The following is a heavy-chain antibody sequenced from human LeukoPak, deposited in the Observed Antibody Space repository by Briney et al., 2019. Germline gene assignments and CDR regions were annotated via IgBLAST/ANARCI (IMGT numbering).Heavy chain of an antibody. CDR2: IIPIFGTA. Sequence: GASVKVSCKASGGTFSSYAISWVRQAPGQGLEWMGGIIPIFGTANYAQKFQGRVTITTDESTSTAYMELSSLRSEDTAVYYCARGVLRFLEWSSPSRTSWFDPWGQGTLVTVSS. D-gene: IGHD3-3*01. CDR1: GGTFSSYA. J-gene: IGHJ5*02. V-gene: IGHV1-69*05. CDR3: ARGVLRFLEWSSPSRTSWFDP.